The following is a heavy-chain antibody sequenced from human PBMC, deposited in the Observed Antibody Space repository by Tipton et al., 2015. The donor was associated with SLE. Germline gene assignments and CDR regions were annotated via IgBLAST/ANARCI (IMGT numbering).Heavy chain of an antibody. V-gene: IGHV3-74*01. Sequence: SLRLSCAASGFSITSYWMHWARQAPGKGPVWVSRISGDGKNIDYVDSVRGRFTISRDNAKNTIYLQMNSLRVEDTAVYYCIRYNNGWDWGQGTQVTVSS. D-gene: IGHD3-10*01. CDR1: GFSITSYW. CDR2: ISGDGKNI. CDR3: IRYNNGWD. J-gene: IGHJ4*02.